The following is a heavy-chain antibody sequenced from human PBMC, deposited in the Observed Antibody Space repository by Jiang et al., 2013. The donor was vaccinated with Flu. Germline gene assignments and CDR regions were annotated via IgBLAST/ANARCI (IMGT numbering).Heavy chain of an antibody. J-gene: IGHJ4*02. CDR2: IIPIFGTA. Sequence: GIIPIFGTANYAQKFQGRVTITADESTSTAYMELSSLRSEDTAVYYCARDESYDSSGYLFDYWGQGTLVTVSS. D-gene: IGHD3-22*01. V-gene: IGHV1-69*01. CDR3: ARDESYDSSGYLFDY.